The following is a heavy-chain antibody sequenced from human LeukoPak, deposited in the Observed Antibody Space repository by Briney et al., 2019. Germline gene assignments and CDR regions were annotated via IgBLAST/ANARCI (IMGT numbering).Heavy chain of an antibody. Sequence: SVKVSCKAYGDTFSNYAISWERQPPGQGLEWMGGIIPIFGTPNYAQKFQGRVTVTTHESTSTACMELSSLRSEDTAVYYFARSASRGGLDVWGQGTLVTVSA. V-gene: IGHV1-69*05. CDR3: ARSASRGGLDV. CDR2: IIPIFGTP. CDR1: GDTFSNYA. D-gene: IGHD2-2*01. J-gene: IGHJ4*02.